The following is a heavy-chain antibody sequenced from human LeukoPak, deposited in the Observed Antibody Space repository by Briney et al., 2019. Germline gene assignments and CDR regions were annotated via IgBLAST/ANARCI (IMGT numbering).Heavy chain of an antibody. CDR1: GGSISSYY. J-gene: IGHJ4*01. CDR2: IYTSGST. D-gene: IGHD3-10*01. CDR3: ARERYYYGSGSPYYFDY. Sequence: PSGTLSLTCTVSGGSISSYYWSWIRQPAGKGLEWIGRIYTSGSTNYNPSLKSRVTMSVDTSKNQFSLKLSSVTAADTAVYYCARERYYYGSGSPYYFDYWGQEPWSPSPQ. V-gene: IGHV4-4*07.